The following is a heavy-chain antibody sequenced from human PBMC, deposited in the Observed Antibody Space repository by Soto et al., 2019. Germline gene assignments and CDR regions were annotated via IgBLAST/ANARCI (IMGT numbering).Heavy chain of an antibody. CDR1: GSSISSGDYY. V-gene: IGHV4-30-4*01. J-gene: IGHJ6*02. Sequence: PSETLSLTCTVAGSSISSGDYYWSWSRQPPGKGLEWIGYIYYSGSTYYNPSLKSRVTISVDTSKNQFSLKLSSVTAADTAVYYCARPSKSPYYYAMDVWGQGTTVTVSS. CDR3: ARPSKSPYYYAMDV. CDR2: IYYSGST.